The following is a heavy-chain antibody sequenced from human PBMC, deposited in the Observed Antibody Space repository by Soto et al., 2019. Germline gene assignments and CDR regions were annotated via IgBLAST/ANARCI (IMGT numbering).Heavy chain of an antibody. D-gene: IGHD1-26*01. J-gene: IGHJ5*02. CDR3: VRHVYNSEYYIDP. V-gene: IGHV1-3*04. CDR2: INTGNGNT. Sequence: ASVKVSCKASGYMFTTYAMHWVRQAPGQRFEWMGWINTGNGNTKYSQRLQGRVTFTRDTYASTVYMQLSSLRSEDTAVYYCVRHVYNSEYYIDPWGQASLVSVSS. CDR1: GYMFTTYA.